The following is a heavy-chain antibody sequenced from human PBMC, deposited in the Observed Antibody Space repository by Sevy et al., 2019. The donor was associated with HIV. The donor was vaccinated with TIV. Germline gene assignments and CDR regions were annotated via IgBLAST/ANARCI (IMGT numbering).Heavy chain of an antibody. Sequence: GGSLRLSCAASGFTFSDYYMDWVRQAPGKGLEWVGRSRNKANSYTTEYAASVKGRFTTSRDDSKNSLYLQMNGLKTEDTAVYYCASRVGMTGYWGQGTLVTVSS. CDR2: SRNKANSYTT. D-gene: IGHD1-26*01. V-gene: IGHV3-72*01. CDR1: GFTFSDYY. J-gene: IGHJ4*02. CDR3: ASRVGMTGY.